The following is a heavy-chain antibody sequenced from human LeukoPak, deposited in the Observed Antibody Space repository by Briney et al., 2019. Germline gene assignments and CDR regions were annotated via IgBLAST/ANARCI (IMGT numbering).Heavy chain of an antibody. D-gene: IGHD3-22*01. CDR2: FDPEDGET. J-gene: IGHJ4*02. V-gene: IGHV1-24*01. CDR1: GYTLTELS. CDR3: ATREGTNYYDSSGYYDY. Sequence: ASVKVSCKVSGYTLTELSMHWVRQAPGKGLEWMGGFDPEDGETIYAQEFQGRVTMTEDTSTDTAYMELSSLRSEDTAVYYCATREGTNYYDSSGYYDYWGQGTLVTVSS.